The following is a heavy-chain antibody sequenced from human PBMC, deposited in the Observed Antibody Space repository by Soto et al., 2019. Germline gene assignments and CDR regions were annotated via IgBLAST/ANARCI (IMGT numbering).Heavy chain of an antibody. V-gene: IGHV3-33*01. J-gene: IGHJ4*02. Sequence: QVQLVESGGGVVQPGRSLRLSCAASGFTFSSYGMHWVRQAPGKGLEWVAVIWYDGRNKYYADSVKGRFTISRDNSKNTLYLQMNSLIAEDTAVYYCARDYDSSGYPRYYFDYWGQGTLVTVSS. CDR3: ARDYDSSGYPRYYFDY. CDR1: GFTFSSYG. D-gene: IGHD3-22*01. CDR2: IWYDGRNK.